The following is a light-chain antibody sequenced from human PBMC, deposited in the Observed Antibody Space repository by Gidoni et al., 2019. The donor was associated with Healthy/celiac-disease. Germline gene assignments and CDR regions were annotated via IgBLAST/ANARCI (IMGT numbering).Light chain of an antibody. CDR1: QSLLHSDGKNY. CDR2: LGS. CDR3: MQALQNIT. V-gene: IGKV2-28*01. Sequence: DIVMTQTPLSLSVTPGQPASISCKSSQSLLHSDGKNYLDWYLQKPGQSPQLLIYLGSNRASGVPDRFSGSGSGTDFTLKISRVEAEDVGVYYCMQALQNITFGQGTRLEIK. J-gene: IGKJ5*01.